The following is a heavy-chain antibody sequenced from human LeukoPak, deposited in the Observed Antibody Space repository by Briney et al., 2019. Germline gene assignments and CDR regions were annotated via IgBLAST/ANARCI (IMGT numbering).Heavy chain of an antibody. V-gene: IGHV3-30*03. Sequence: TGGSLRLSCAASGFTFSTHAMHWVRQAPGKGLEWVAVICFDANDKYSSDSVKGRFTISRDNSKNTLYLQMNSLTAEDTAVYYCARGDGYGDFWGQGTLVTVSS. J-gene: IGHJ4*02. D-gene: IGHD5-24*01. CDR2: ICFDANDK. CDR3: ARGDGYGDF. CDR1: GFTFSTHA.